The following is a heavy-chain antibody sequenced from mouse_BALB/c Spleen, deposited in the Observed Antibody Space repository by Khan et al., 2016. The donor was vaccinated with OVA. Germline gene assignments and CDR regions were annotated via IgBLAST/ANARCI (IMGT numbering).Heavy chain of an antibody. CDR2: IFPGGGYT. Sequence: QVQLQQSGAELVRPGTSVKMSCKAAGYTFTNYWIGWVKQRPGHGLEWIGDIFPGGGYTNYNEKFKGKATLTAETSSSTAYMQLSSLASEDSARYYCAGRGAARATWDYFDYWGQGTTLTVSS. CDR1: GYTFTNYW. J-gene: IGHJ2*01. CDR3: AGRGAARATWDYFDY. D-gene: IGHD3-1*01. V-gene: IGHV1-63*02.